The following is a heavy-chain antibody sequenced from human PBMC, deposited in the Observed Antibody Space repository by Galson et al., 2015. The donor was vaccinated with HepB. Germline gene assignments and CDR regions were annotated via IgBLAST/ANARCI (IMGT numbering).Heavy chain of an antibody. CDR3: AKGDVWGSAARNYGMDV. CDR2: ISAGGDTT. D-gene: IGHD3-16*01. CDR1: GFTFSNYA. Sequence: SLRLSSAASGFTFSNYAMTWVRQAPGKGLEWVSSISAGGDTTYYADSVKGRFTISRDNAKKMLSLRTNSLRAEDTAVYYCAKGDVWGSAARNYGMDVWGQGTTVTVSS. J-gene: IGHJ6*02. V-gene: IGHV3-23*01.